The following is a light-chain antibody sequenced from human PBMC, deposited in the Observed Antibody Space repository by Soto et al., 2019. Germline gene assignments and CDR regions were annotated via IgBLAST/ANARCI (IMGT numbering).Light chain of an antibody. V-gene: IGLV1-40*01. J-gene: IGLJ2*01. CDR1: NSNIGAGYD. CDR3: QSYDSSLRI. Sequence: QSVLTQSPSVSGAPGQTVTISCTGSNSNIGAGYDVHWYQQLPGTAPKLLIYGNNNRPSGVPDRFAGSKSGTSASLAITGLQAEDEAHYYCQSYDSSLRIFGGGTKLTVL. CDR2: GNN.